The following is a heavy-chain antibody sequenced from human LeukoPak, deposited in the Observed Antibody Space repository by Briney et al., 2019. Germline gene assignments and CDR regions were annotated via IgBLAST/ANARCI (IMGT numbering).Heavy chain of an antibody. CDR1: GFTFSSYW. D-gene: IGHD3-22*01. CDR2: IKQDGSEK. V-gene: IGHV3-7*01. J-gene: IGHJ4*02. Sequence: GGSLRLSCAASGFTFSSYWMSWVRQAPGKGLEWVANIKQDGSEKYYVDSVKGRFTISRDNAKNSLYLQMNSLRAEDTAVYYCAREDNYYDSSGYQNLDYWGQGTLVTASS. CDR3: AREDNYYDSSGYQNLDY.